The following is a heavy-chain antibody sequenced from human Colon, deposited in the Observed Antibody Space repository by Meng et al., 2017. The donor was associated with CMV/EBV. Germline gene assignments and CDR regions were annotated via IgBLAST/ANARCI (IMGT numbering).Heavy chain of an antibody. CDR3: ARDKFYDSPDD. Sequence: ASVKVSCKASGYHFADYYMHWVRQAPGQGPEWVGIINPISGQTTYAQKFQDRITITRDTYTNTVYLELRSLKSEDTAIFYCARDKFYDSPDDWGQGTTVTVSS. J-gene: IGHJ6*02. CDR1: GYHFADYY. CDR2: INPISGQT. V-gene: IGHV1-46*01. D-gene: IGHD3-22*01.